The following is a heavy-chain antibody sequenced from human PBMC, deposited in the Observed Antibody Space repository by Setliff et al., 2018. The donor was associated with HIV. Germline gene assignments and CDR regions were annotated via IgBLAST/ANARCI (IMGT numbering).Heavy chain of an antibody. CDR2: INTDERYT. V-gene: IGHV3-74*01. J-gene: IGHJ6*03. CDR1: GFAFSTYW. CDR3: ARGRRDCSSGSCYGPYYMDV. D-gene: IGHD2-15*01. Sequence: LSLSCAASGFAFSTYWMHWVRQAPGKGLVWVSRINTDERYTLYADSVKGRFTISRDNAKSKLYLQMNSLRAEDTATYYCARGRRDCSSGSCYGPYYMDVWGKGTTVTVTS.